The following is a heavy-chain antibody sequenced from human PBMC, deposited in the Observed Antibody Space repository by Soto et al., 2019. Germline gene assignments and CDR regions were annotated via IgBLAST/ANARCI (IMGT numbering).Heavy chain of an antibody. J-gene: IGHJ6*02. Sequence: ASVKVSCKASGYTFTGYYMHWVRQAPGQGLEWRGWINPNSGGTNYAQKFQGWVTMTRDTSISTAYMELSRLRSDDTAVYYCARANHDSSGYYYERSYYYYGMDVWGQGTTVTVSS. CDR1: GYTFTGYY. CDR3: ARANHDSSGYYYERSYYYYGMDV. V-gene: IGHV1-2*04. CDR2: INPNSGGT. D-gene: IGHD3-22*01.